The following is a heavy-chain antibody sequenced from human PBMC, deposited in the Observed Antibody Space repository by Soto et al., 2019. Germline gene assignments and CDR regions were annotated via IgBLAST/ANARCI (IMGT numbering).Heavy chain of an antibody. D-gene: IGHD5-18*01. V-gene: IGHV1-69*13. J-gene: IGHJ6*02. CDR1: GGTFSSYA. Sequence: GASVKVSCKASGGTFSSYAISWVRQAPGQGLEWMGGIIPIFGTANYAQKFQGRVTITADESTSTAYMELSSLRSEDTAVYYCERGIKEVQLWLLGDYYYGMDVWGQGTTVTVSS. CDR3: ERGIKEVQLWLLGDYYYGMDV. CDR2: IIPIFGTA.